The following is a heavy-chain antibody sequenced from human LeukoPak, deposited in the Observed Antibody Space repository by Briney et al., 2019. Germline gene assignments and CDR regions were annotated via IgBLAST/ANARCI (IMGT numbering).Heavy chain of an antibody. Sequence: PGGSLRLSCAASGFTFSSYAMSWVRQAPGKGLEWVSAISGSGGSTYYADSVKGRFTISRDNSKNTLYLQTNSLRAEDTAVYYCAKDPARDIVVVPAGMDVWGQGTTVTVSS. D-gene: IGHD2-2*01. CDR1: GFTFSSYA. J-gene: IGHJ6*02. V-gene: IGHV3-23*01. CDR2: ISGSGGST. CDR3: AKDPARDIVVVPAGMDV.